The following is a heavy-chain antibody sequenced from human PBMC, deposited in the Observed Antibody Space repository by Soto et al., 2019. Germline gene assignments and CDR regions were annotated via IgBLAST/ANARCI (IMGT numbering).Heavy chain of an antibody. CDR2: VASDGTTS. CDR3: PREFKNDHWFFED. V-gene: IGHV3-30*03. J-gene: IGHJ4*02. CDR1: GFTFSNDG. D-gene: IGHD3-10*01. Sequence: QVQLVESGGGVVQPGRSLRLSCVASGFTFSNDGMQGVRQAPGKGLEWVAVVASDGTTSIYRDSVKGRFTASRDNSKNPLYLQMNSLRDEDTAVYFCPREFKNDHWFFEDWGQGTLVTVSS.